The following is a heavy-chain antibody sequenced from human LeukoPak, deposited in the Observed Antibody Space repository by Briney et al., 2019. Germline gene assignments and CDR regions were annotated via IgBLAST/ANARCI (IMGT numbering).Heavy chain of an antibody. CDR2: INPNSGGT. D-gene: IGHD6-6*01. CDR1: GYTFTSYY. J-gene: IGHJ4*02. CDR3: ARPSRPRPIDGLDY. V-gene: IGHV1-2*02. Sequence: ASVKVSCKASGYTFTSYYMHWVRQAPGQGLEWMGWINPNSGGTNYAQKFQGRVTMTRGTSISTAYMELSRLRSDDTAVYYCARPSRPRPIDGLDYWGQGTLVTVSS.